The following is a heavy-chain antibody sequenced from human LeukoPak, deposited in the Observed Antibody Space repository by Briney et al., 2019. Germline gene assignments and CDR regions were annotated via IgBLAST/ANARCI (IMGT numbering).Heavy chain of an antibody. CDR2: INHSGST. V-gene: IGHV4-34*01. CDR3: ARGPYYDSSRLYYFDY. CDR1: GGSFSGYY. D-gene: IGHD3-22*01. Sequence: ETLSLTCAVYGGSFSGYYWSWIRQPPGKGLEWIGEINHSGSTNYNPSLKSRVTISVDTSKNQFSLKLSSVTAADTAVYYCARGPYYDSSRLYYFDYWGQGTLVTVSS. J-gene: IGHJ4*02.